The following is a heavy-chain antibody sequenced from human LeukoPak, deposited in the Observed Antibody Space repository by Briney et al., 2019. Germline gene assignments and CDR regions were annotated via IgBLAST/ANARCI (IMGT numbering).Heavy chain of an antibody. D-gene: IGHD1-26*01. J-gene: IGHJ4*02. CDR2: ISGSGGST. V-gene: IGHV3-23*01. CDR3: AKLFSGSYFGDY. CDR1: GFIFSSYA. Sequence: GGSLRLSCAASGFIFSSYAMSWVRQAPGKGLEWVSAISGSGGSTYYADSVKGRFTISRDNSKNTLYLQMNSLRAEDTAVYYCAKLFSGSYFGDYWGQGTLVTVSS.